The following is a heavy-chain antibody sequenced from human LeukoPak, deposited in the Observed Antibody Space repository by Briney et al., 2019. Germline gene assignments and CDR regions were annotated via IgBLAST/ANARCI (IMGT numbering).Heavy chain of an antibody. CDR1: GFTFSGYA. Sequence: GGSLRLSCAASGFTFSGYAISWVRQAPGKGLEWVSAISGSGGSTYYADSVKGWFTISRDNSKNTLYLQMNSLRAEDTAVYYCAKGGRDTIFGVVSNWFDPWAREPWPPSPQ. D-gene: IGHD3-3*01. V-gene: IGHV3-23*01. J-gene: IGHJ5*02. CDR3: AKGGRDTIFGVVSNWFDP. CDR2: ISGSGGST.